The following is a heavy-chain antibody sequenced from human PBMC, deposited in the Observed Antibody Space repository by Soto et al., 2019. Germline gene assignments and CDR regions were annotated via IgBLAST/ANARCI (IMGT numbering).Heavy chain of an antibody. CDR2: IYYSGST. D-gene: IGHD2-21*02. J-gene: IGHJ6*02. Sequence: PSETLSLTCTVSGGSISSYYWSWIRQPPGKGLEWLGYIYYSGSTKYNPSLKSRVTISVEMSKNQFSLKLSSVTAADTAVYYCARLYCGGDCYLSSYHYYGMYVWGQGTTVTVSS. CDR3: ARLYCGGDCYLSSYHYYGMYV. V-gene: IGHV4-59*08. CDR1: GGSISSYY.